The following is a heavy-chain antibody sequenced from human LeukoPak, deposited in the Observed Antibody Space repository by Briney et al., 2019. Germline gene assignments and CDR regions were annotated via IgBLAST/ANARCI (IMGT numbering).Heavy chain of an antibody. D-gene: IGHD6-25*01. V-gene: IGHV6-1*01. CDR1: GDSFSTSGVA. J-gene: IGHJ3*01. Sequence: SQTLSLSCALSGDSFSTSGVAWNWVRQSPSRGLEWLGRTYYTSKWNTDYAVSVKSRIVVNPDTSKNQFYLQLNSVTSEDTAVYYCARGRASAFDVWGQGTIVTVSS. CDR3: ARGRASAFDV. CDR2: TYYTSKWNT.